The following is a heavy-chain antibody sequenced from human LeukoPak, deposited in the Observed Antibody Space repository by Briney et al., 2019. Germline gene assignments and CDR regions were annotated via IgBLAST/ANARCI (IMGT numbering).Heavy chain of an antibody. V-gene: IGHV4-59*01. CDR2: IYYSGST. D-gene: IGHD3-10*01. CDR3: ARGGNYGSGSSYYFDY. J-gene: IGHJ4*02. CDR1: GGSISSYY. Sequence: SETLSLTCTVSGGSISSYYWSWIRQPPGKGLEWIGYIYYSGSTNYNPSLKSRVTISVDTSKNRFSLKLSSVTAADTAVYYCARGGNYGSGSSYYFDYWGQGTLVTVSS.